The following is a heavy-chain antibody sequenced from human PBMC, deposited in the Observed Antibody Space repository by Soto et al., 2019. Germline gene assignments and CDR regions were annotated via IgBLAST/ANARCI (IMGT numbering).Heavy chain of an antibody. CDR3: ARICSGGSCYSGFDY. Sequence: QVQLVQSGAEVKKPGASVKVSCKASGYTFTSYAMHWVRQAPGQRLEWMGWINAGNGNTKYSQKVQGRDTITRDTTASTAYMELSSLRSEDTAVYYCARICSGGSCYSGFDYWGQGTLVTVSS. D-gene: IGHD2-15*01. CDR2: INAGNGNT. V-gene: IGHV1-3*01. J-gene: IGHJ4*02. CDR1: GYTFTSYA.